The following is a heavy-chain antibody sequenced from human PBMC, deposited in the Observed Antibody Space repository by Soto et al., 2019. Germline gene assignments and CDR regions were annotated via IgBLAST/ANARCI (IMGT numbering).Heavy chain of an antibody. CDR2: ISYDGSNK. D-gene: IGHD4-4*01. Sequence: PGGSLRLSCAASGFTFSSYAMHWVRQAPGKGLEWVAVISYDGSNKYYADSVKGRFTISRDNSKNTLYLQMNSLRAEDTAVYYCARLGTVTTIEYYFDYWGQGTLVTVSS. V-gene: IGHV3-30-3*01. CDR1: GFTFSSYA. CDR3: ARLGTVTTIEYYFDY. J-gene: IGHJ4*02.